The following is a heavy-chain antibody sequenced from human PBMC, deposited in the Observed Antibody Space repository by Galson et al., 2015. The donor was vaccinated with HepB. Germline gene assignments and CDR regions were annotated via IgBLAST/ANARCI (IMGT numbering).Heavy chain of an antibody. V-gene: IGHV1-24*01. J-gene: IGHJ6*02. D-gene: IGHD6-19*01. CDR1: GYTLTELS. Sequence: SVKVSCKVSGYTLTELSMHWVRQAPGKGLEWMGGFDPEDGETIYAQKFQGRVTMTEDTSTDTAYMELSSLRSEDTAVYYCATGGIAVAGTIGYYYYGMDVWGQGTTATVSS. CDR2: FDPEDGET. CDR3: ATGGIAVAGTIGYYYYGMDV.